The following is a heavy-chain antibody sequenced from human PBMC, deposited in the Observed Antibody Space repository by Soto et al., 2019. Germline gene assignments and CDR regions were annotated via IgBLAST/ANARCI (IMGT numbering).Heavy chain of an antibody. D-gene: IGHD6-6*01. CDR1: GGTIIDYY. CDR3: ARVAVAARSNCWFDP. J-gene: IGHJ5*02. CDR2: IYYSGST. Sequence: PQPLPCTVAGGTIIDYYGSRIRQPPGKGLEWIGYIYYSGSTNYNPSLKSRVTISVDTSKNQFSLKLSSVTAADTAVYYCARVAVAARSNCWFDPWGQGTLVTVSS. V-gene: IGHV4-59*01.